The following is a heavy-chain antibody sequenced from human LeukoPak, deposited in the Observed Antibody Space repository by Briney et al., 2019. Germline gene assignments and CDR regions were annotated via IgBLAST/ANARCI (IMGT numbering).Heavy chain of an antibody. CDR3: ATYDYGDYDGY. Sequence: ASVKVSCKASGYTFTSYGISWVRQAPGQGLEWMGWISAYNGNTNYAQKLQGRVTMATDTSTSTAYMELRSLRSDDTAVYYCATYDYGDYDGYWGQGTLVTVSS. CDR1: GYTFTSYG. D-gene: IGHD4-17*01. CDR2: ISAYNGNT. J-gene: IGHJ4*02. V-gene: IGHV1-18*01.